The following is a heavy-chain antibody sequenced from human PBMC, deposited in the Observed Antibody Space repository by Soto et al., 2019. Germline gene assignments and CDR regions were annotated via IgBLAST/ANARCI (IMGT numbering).Heavy chain of an antibody. J-gene: IGHJ4*02. CDR1: GFTFSSYG. D-gene: IGHD4-17*01. Sequence: QVQLVESGGGVVQPGRSLRLSCAASGFTFSSYGMHWVRRAPGKGLEWVAVISYDGSNKYYADSVKGRFTISRDNSKNTLYLQMNSLRAEDTAVYYCATVNVDYGDSYWGQGTLVTVSS. V-gene: IGHV3-30*03. CDR3: ATVNVDYGDSY. CDR2: ISYDGSNK.